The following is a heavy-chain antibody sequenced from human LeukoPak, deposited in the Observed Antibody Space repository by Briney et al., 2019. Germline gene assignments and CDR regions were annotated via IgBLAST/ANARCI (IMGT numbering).Heavy chain of an antibody. V-gene: IGHV3-7*01. Sequence: GGSLRLSCTASGFNFSTYWMTWVRQVPGKGLEWVANIKQDGSEKYYVDSVKGRFTISRDNAKNSLYLQMNSLRAEDTAVYYCARRGALDYWGQGTLVIVSS. CDR1: GFNFSTYW. D-gene: IGHD3-10*01. CDR2: IKQDGSEK. CDR3: ARRGALDY. J-gene: IGHJ4*02.